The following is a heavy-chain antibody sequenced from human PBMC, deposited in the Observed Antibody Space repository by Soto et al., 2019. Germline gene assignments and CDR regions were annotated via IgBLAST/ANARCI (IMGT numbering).Heavy chain of an antibody. D-gene: IGHD6-13*01. J-gene: IGHJ3*02. CDR1: GGTFSSYA. CDR2: IIPIFGTA. V-gene: IGHV1-69*06. CDR3: ARDPGSSWYALAFDI. Sequence: SVKVSCKASGGTFSSYAMSWVRQAPGQGLEWMGGIIPIFGTANYAQKFQGRVTITADKSTSTAYMELSSLRSEDTAVYYCARDPGSSWYALAFDIWGQGTMVTV.